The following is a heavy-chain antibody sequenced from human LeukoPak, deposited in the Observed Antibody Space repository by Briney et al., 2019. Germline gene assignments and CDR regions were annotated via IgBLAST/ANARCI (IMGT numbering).Heavy chain of an antibody. CDR2: VSHSGGST. CDR3: AKDRRSEKWLTRPFFDY. J-gene: IGHJ4*02. CDR1: GFTFSTYV. D-gene: IGHD6-19*01. V-gene: IGHV3-23*01. Sequence: PGGSLRLSCSASGFTFSTYVMSWVRQAPGKGLEWVSSVSHSGGSTHYTDSVKGRFTISRDNSKNTLSLQMNSLRAEDTAIYYCAKDRRSEKWLTRPFFDYWGQGTLVTVSS.